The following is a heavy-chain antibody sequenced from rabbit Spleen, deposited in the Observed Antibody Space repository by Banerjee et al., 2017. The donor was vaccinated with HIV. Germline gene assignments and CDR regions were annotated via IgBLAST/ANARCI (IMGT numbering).Heavy chain of an antibody. Sequence: ESGGGLVKPEGSLRLSCKASGFTLSSYYMNWVRQAPGKGLEWIGYIDPVFGIAVYASWVNGRFTISRDNAQNTLYLQLNSLTAADTATYFCVREVYHILGLWGQGTLVTVS. V-gene: IGHV1S7*01. D-gene: IGHD1-1*01. CDR1: GFTLSSYY. CDR3: VREVYHILGL. CDR2: IDPVFGIA. J-gene: IGHJ4*01.